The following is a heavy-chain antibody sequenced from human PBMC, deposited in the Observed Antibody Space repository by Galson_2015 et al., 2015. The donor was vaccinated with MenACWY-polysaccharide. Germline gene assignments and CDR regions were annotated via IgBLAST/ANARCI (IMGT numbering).Heavy chain of an antibody. Sequence: SLRLSCAASGFTFSTYAMHWVRQAPGQGLEWMATISSSGDDKYYADSVKGRFTISRDNSNNTLYLEMSSLRAGDTAVYYCVKNGCTGSSYGYFDSWGQGTLGTVSS. CDR2: ISSSGDDK. V-gene: IGHV3-30*18. CDR1: GFTFSTYA. D-gene: IGHD2-8*02. J-gene: IGHJ4*02. CDR3: VKNGCTGSSYGYFDS.